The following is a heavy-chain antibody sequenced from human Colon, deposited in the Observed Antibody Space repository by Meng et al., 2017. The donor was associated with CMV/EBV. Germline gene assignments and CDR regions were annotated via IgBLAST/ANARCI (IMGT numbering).Heavy chain of an antibody. V-gene: IGHV3-7*01. CDR2: IKEDGSDK. J-gene: IGHJ6*02. Sequence: GESLKIPCRAYGFDFSSYWLNWVRQAPGKGLEWVASIKEDGSDKYYLDSVKGRFTISRDNAKNSLYMQMNSLRAEDTAVYYCARDQESGYYFGMDVWGQGTTVTVSS. D-gene: IGHD3-10*01. CDR3: ARDQESGYYFGMDV. CDR1: GFDFSSYW.